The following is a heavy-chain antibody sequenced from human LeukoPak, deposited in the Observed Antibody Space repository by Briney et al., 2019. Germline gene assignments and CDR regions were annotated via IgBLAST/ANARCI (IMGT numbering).Heavy chain of an antibody. Sequence: GGSLRLSCAASGFTFSGSALHWVRQASGKGLEWVGRIRSTANGYATAYAASVKGRFTISRDDSKNTAYLQMDSLKTEDTSVYYCTGNYYGSGSYADFDYWGQGTLVTVSS. D-gene: IGHD3-10*01. CDR2: IRSTANGYAT. J-gene: IGHJ4*02. V-gene: IGHV3-73*01. CDR3: TGNYYGSGSYADFDY. CDR1: GFTFSGSA.